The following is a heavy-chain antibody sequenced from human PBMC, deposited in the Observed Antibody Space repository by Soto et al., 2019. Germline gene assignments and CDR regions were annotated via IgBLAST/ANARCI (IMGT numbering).Heavy chain of an antibody. V-gene: IGHV4-59*08. D-gene: IGHD3-22*01. Sequence: SETLSLTCTVSGGSISSYYWSWIRQPPGKGLEWIGYIYYSGSTNYNPSLKSRVTISVDTSKNQISLKLSSVTAADTAFYYCARLGGYYQSLDTWGQGTLVTVS. CDR3: ARLGGYYQSLDT. CDR2: IYYSGST. J-gene: IGHJ5*02. CDR1: GGSISSYY.